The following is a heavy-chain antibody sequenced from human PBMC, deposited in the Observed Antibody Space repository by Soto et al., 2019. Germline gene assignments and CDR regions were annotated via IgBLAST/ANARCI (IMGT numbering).Heavy chain of an antibody. D-gene: IGHD2-8*02. Sequence: SLRHSCAAAGLTFNAYGMHWVRQAPGKGLEWVSGISWSSGSIGYADPVKGRFSISRDNAKNSLYLQMNSLRVEDTALYYCAKSTGGTANGMDVWGQGT. CDR3: AKSTGGTANGMDV. V-gene: IGHV3-9*01. J-gene: IGHJ6*02. CDR2: ISWSSGSI. CDR1: GLTFNAYG.